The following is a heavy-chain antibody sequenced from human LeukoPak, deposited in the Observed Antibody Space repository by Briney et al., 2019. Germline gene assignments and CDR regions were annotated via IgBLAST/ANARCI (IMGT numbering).Heavy chain of an antibody. CDR2: INPNSGGT. CDR3: ARVRSSGLTNWFDP. Sequence: ASGKVSCTASGYTFTGYYMHWVRQAPGQGHEWRGWINPNSGGTNYAQKFQGRVTMTRDTSISTAYMELSRLRSDDTAVYYCARVRSSGLTNWFDPWGQGTLVTVSS. D-gene: IGHD6-19*01. CDR1: GYTFTGYY. V-gene: IGHV1-2*02. J-gene: IGHJ5*02.